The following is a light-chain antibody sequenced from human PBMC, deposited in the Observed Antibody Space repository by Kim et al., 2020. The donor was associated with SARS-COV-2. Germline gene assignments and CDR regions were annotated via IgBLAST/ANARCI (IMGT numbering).Light chain of an antibody. V-gene: IGLV4-69*01. CDR3: QTWGTGIGV. CDR1: SGHSSYA. Sequence: QLVLTQSPSASASLGASVKLTCTLDSGHSSYAIAWHQQQPEKGPRYLMKVNSDGSHTKGDGIPDRFSGSSSGADRYLTISSLQSEDEADYYCQTWGTGIGVFGGGTQLT. J-gene: IGLJ3*02. CDR2: VNSDGSH.